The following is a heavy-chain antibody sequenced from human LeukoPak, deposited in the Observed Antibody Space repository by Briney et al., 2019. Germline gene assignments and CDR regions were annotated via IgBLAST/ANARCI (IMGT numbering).Heavy chain of an antibody. CDR1: GGSISGYH. CDR2: IYYTGST. CDR3: ARGVYIAAAQYGY. V-gene: IGHV4-59*01. J-gene: IGHJ4*02. D-gene: IGHD6-13*01. Sequence: PSETLSLTCSVSGGSISGYHWSWIRQPPGKGLEVIGYIYYTGSTHYNPSLKSRVTISLDTSKNQFSLKLNSVTAADTAVYYCARGVYIAAAQYGYWGQGTLVTVSS.